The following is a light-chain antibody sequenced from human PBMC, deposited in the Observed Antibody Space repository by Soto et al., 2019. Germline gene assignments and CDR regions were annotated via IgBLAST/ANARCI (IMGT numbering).Light chain of an antibody. CDR3: QQSYSTLWT. V-gene: IGKV1-39*01. CDR1: QSISTY. J-gene: IGKJ1*01. Sequence: IQLRQSPSSLSASVGDRVTVTCRASQSISTYLNWYQQKPGKAPKLLIYAASSLQSGVPSRFSGSGSGTDFTLTISSLQPEDFATYYCQQSYSTLWTFGQGTKVEIK. CDR2: AAS.